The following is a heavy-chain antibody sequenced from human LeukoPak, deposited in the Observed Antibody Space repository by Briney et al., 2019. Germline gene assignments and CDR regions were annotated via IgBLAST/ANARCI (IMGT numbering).Heavy chain of an antibody. D-gene: IGHD5-24*01. CDR2: IIPILGIA. CDR3: ARDVVGGYNLWDACDI. CDR1: GGTFSSYT. J-gene: IGHJ3*02. Sequence: GVSVRVSCKASGGTFSSYTMSWVRQAPGQGLEWMGSIIPILGIANYAQTLQGRVTITADKSTSTAYMELSSLRSEDTAVYYCARDVVGGYNLWDACDIWGQGTKVTVSS. V-gene: IGHV1-69*04.